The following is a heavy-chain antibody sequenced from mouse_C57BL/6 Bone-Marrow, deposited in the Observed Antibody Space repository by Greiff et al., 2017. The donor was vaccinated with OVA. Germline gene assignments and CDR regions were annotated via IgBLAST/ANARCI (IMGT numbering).Heavy chain of an antibody. D-gene: IGHD5-1-1*01. J-gene: IGHJ4*01. V-gene: IGHV2-9-1*01. CDR2: IWTGGGT. CDR3: ARKNSKRGVYYAMDY. Sequence: VKLEESGPGLVAPSQSLSITRTVSAFCLTLYAISWVRQPPGKGLEWLGVIWTGGGTNYNSALKSRLSISKDNSKSQVFLKMNSLQTDDTARYYCARKNSKRGVYYAMDYWGQGTSVTVSS. CDR1: AFCLTLYA.